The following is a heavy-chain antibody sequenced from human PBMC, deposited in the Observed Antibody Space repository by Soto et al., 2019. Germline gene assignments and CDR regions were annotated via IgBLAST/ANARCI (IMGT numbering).Heavy chain of an antibody. Sequence: SETLSLTCAVSGGSISSSNWWSWVRQPPGKGLEWIGEIYHSGSTNYNPSLKSRVTISVDKSKNQFSLKLSSVTAADTTVYYCARDDSSGPNGFDIWGQGTMVTASS. J-gene: IGHJ3*02. V-gene: IGHV4-4*02. CDR2: IYHSGST. D-gene: IGHD3-22*01. CDR3: ARDDSSGPNGFDI. CDR1: GGSISSSNW.